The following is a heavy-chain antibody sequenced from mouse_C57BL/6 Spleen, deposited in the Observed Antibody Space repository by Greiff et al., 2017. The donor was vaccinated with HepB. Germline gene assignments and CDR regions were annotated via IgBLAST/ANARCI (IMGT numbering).Heavy chain of an antibody. J-gene: IGHJ3*01. V-gene: IGHV1-74*01. Sequence: VQLQQPGAELVKPGASVKVSCKASGYTFTSYWMHWVKQRPGQGLEWIGRIHPSDSDTNYNQKFKGKATLTVDKSSSTAYMQLSSLTSEDSAVYFCAREDSSGYDAWFAYWGQGTLVTVSA. D-gene: IGHD3-2*02. CDR3: AREDSSGYDAWFAY. CDR1: GYTFTSYW. CDR2: IHPSDSDT.